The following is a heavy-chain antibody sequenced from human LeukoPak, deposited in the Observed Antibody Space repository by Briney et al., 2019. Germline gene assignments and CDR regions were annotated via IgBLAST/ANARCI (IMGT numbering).Heavy chain of an antibody. Sequence: SETLSLTCTVSGGSISSYYWSWIRQPPGKGLEWIGYIYYSGSTNYNPSLKSRVTISVDTSKNQFSLKLSSVTAADTAVYYCARNRGWDSFVIWGQGTMVTVSS. J-gene: IGHJ3*02. D-gene: IGHD3-10*01. CDR1: GGSISSYY. V-gene: IGHV4-59*01. CDR3: ARNRGWDSFVI. CDR2: IYYSGST.